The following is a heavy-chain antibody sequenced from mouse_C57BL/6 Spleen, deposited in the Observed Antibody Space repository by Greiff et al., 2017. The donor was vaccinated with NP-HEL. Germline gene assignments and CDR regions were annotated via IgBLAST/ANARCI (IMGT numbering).Heavy chain of an antibody. V-gene: IGHV1-82*01. CDR3: ARSGLLRSPYWYVDV. D-gene: IGHD1-1*01. J-gene: IGHJ1*03. CDR2: IYPGDGDT. CDR1: GYAFSSSW. Sequence: QVQLQQSGPELVKPGASVKISCKASGYAFSSSWMNWVKQRPGKGLEWIGRIYPGDGDTNYNGKFKGKATLTADKSSSTAYMQLSSLTSEDSAVYFCARSGLLRSPYWYVDVWGTGTTVTVSS.